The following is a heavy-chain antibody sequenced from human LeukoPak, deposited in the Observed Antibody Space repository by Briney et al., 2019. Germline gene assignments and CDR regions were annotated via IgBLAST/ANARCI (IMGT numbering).Heavy chain of an antibody. V-gene: IGHV4-4*07. CDR3: ARRARNDYDVHWYFDF. CDR2: IHSSGST. J-gene: IGHJ2*01. CDR1: GGSISSYY. Sequence: SETLSLTCTVSGGSISSYYWSWIRQPPGKGLEWIGRIHSSGSTNYNPSLNSRVTMSVDTSKNQFSLRLSSVTAADTAVYYCARRARNDYDVHWYFDFWGRGTPVTVSS. D-gene: IGHD4-17*01.